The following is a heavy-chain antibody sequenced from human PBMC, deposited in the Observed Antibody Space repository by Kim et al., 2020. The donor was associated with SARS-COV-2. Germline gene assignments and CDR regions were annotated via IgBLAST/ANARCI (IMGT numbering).Heavy chain of an antibody. Sequence: VKSRFTISRDNAKNSLYLQMNSLRDEDTAVYYCARDVESSSWYSGYGMDVWGQGTTVTVSS. V-gene: IGHV3-48*02. CDR3: ARDVESSSWYSGYGMDV. D-gene: IGHD6-13*01. J-gene: IGHJ6*02.